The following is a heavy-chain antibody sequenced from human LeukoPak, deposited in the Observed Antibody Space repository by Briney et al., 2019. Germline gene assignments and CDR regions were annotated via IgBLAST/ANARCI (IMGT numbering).Heavy chain of an antibody. D-gene: IGHD4/OR15-4a*01. V-gene: IGHV4-61*02. CDR2: IYTSGST. Sequence: SETLSLTCTVSGGSISSGSYYWSWIRQPAGKGLEWIGRIYTSGSTNYNPSLKSRVTISVDTSKSQFSLKLSSVTAADTAVYYCERVMVVTTPAYYYYMDVWGKGTTVTVSS. CDR3: ERVMVVTTPAYYYYMDV. J-gene: IGHJ6*03. CDR1: GGSISSGSYY.